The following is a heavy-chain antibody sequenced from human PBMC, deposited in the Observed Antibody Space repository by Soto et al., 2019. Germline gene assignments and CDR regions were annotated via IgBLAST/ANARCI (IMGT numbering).Heavy chain of an antibody. J-gene: IGHJ3*02. CDR2: IYPGDSDS. D-gene: IGHD3-10*01. CDR3: ARPYGSGSYHKRYAFDI. Sequence: PGESLQISCKGSGYSFTSYWIGWVRLMPGKGLEWMTIIYPGDSDSRYSPSFQGLVTISADKSISTAYLQWSSLKASDTAMYYCARPYGSGSYHKRYAFDIWGQGTMVTISS. V-gene: IGHV5-51*01. CDR1: GYSFTSYW.